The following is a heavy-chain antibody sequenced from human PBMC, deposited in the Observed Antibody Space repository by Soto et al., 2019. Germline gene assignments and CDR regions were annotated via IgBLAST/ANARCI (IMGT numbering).Heavy chain of an antibody. CDR2: ISAYNGNT. CDR3: ARDHYDSSGYYYPFFDY. D-gene: IGHD3-22*01. V-gene: IGHV1-18*04. CDR1: ADTFTSYY. Sequence: ASVKVSCKAPADTFTSYYIHWVRQAPGQGLEWMGWISAYNGNTNYAQKLQGRVTMTTDTSTSTAYMELRSLRSDDTAVYYCARDHYDSSGYYYPFFDYWGQGTLVTVSS. J-gene: IGHJ4*02.